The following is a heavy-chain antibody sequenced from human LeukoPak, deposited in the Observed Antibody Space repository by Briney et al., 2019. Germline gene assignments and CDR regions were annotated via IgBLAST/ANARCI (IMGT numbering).Heavy chain of an antibody. CDR1: GDSFTAYF. CDR3: AREGLTGTKAAGAFDI. CDR2: INAYSGGT. Sequence: ASVKVSCKASGDSFTAYFIHWVRQAPGQGLEWMGWINAYSGGTGYAQKLQGRVTMTTDTSTSTAYMELRSLRSDDTAVYYCAREGLTGTKAAGAFDIWGQGTMVTVSS. D-gene: IGHD1-20*01. V-gene: IGHV1-18*04. J-gene: IGHJ3*02.